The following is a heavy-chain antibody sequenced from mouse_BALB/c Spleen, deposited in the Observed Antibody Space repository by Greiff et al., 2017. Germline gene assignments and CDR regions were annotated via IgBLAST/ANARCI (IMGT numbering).Heavy chain of an antibody. J-gene: IGHJ3*01. V-gene: IGHV5-12-2*01. CDR3: ASYDYPSWFAY. D-gene: IGHD2-4*01. CDR2: ISNGGGST. CDR1: GFTFSSYT. Sequence: EVKLMESGGGLVQPGGSLKLSCAASGFTFSSYTMSWVRQTPEKRLEWVAYISNGGGSTYYPDTVKGRFTISRDNAKNTLYLQMSSLKSEDTAMYYCASYDYPSWFAYWGQGTLVTVSA.